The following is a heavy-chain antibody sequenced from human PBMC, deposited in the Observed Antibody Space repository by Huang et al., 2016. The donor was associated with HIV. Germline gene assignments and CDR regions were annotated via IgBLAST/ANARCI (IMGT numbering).Heavy chain of an antibody. CDR2: IYGDEDK. CDR1: GFSLTPSGAG. CDR3: AHIGRLGDYYMDV. Sequence: QITLKESGPTLVKPTQPLTSTCTFSGFSLTPSGAGVGWIRQPPGKPLAWIVLIYGDEDKRYSPSLKTGISVTKDTSTNQVVLTVKNMGPMDTGTYYCAHIGRLGDYYMDVWGNGTAVTVSS. V-gene: IGHV2-5*02. D-gene: IGHD1-26*01. J-gene: IGHJ6*03.